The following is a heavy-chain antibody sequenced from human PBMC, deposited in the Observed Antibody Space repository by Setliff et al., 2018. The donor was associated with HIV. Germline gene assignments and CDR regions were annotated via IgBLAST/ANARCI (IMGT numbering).Heavy chain of an antibody. CDR2: ISSSGTHT. J-gene: IGHJ5*02. CDR3: ARDPQARNWFDP. Sequence: QTGGSLRLSCAASGFTFSSYAMHWVRQAPGKGLEYVSTISSSGTHTQYADSVKGRFTISRDNAKNSLYLQMNSLRAEDTAMYYCARDPQARNWFDPWGQGTLVTVSS. CDR1: GFTFSSYA. V-gene: IGHV3-48*03.